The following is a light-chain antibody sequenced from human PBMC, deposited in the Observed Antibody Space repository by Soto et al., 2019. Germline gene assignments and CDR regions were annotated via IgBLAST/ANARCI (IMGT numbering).Light chain of an antibody. Sequence: EIVLTQSAVALSLSPLERATLSCIASQSVSSSYLAWYQQRPGQAPRLLIYGASSRATGIPDRFGGSGSGTDFTLTISRLEPEDFAVYYCQQYGRSRLTFGGGTKVDIK. J-gene: IGKJ4*01. CDR2: GAS. CDR3: QQYGRSRLT. V-gene: IGKV3-20*01. CDR1: QSVSSSY.